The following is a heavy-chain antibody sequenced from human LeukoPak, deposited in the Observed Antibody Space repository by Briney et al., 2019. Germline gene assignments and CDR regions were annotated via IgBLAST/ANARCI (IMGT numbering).Heavy chain of an antibody. J-gene: IGHJ4*02. CDR2: IKQDGSEK. Sequence: PGGSLRLSCAASGFTFSSYWMSWVRQAPGKGLEWVANIKQDGSEKYYVDSVKGRFTISRDNAKNTLYLQMNILRAEDTAVYYCARGGSSSALLNWGQGTLVTVSS. V-gene: IGHV3-7*04. CDR1: GFTFSSYW. D-gene: IGHD6-6*01. CDR3: ARGGSSSALLN.